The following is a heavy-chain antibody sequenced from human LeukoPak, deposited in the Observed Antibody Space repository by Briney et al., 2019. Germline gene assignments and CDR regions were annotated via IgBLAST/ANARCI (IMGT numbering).Heavy chain of an antibody. D-gene: IGHD2-15*01. CDR2: INPSGGST. Sequence: ASVKVSCKASGYTFTSYYMHWVRQAPGQGLEWMGIINPSGGSTSYAQKFQGRVTMTRDTSTSTVYMELSSLRSEDTAVYYCARAAVVVAATSYYYYMDVWGKGTTVTVSS. V-gene: IGHV1-46*01. CDR3: ARAAVVVAATSYYYYMDV. CDR1: GYTFTSYY. J-gene: IGHJ6*03.